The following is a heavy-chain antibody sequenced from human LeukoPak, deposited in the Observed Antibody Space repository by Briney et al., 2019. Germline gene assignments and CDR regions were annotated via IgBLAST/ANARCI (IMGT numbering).Heavy chain of an antibody. CDR2: IKQDGSEK. Sequence: SGGSLRFFCAASGFTFSSYWMSWVRQAPGKGLEWVANIKQDGSEKYYVDSVKGRFTISRDNAKNSLYLQMNSLRAEDTAVYYCARGQSSGCPYVDFDYWGQGTLVTVSS. CDR1: GFTFSSYW. CDR3: ARGQSSGCPYVDFDY. V-gene: IGHV3-7*01. J-gene: IGHJ4*02. D-gene: IGHD6-19*01.